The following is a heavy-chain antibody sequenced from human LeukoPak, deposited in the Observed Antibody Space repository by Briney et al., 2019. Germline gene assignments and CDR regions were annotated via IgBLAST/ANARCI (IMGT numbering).Heavy chain of an antibody. CDR2: IYYSEST. CDR3: ARIVAVAGLSIAGYGMDV. V-gene: IGHV4-59*12. D-gene: IGHD6-19*01. Sequence: SETLSLTCTVSGGSISSYYWSWIRQPPGKGLEWIGYIYYSESTNYNPSLKSRVTISVDTSKNQFSLKLSSVTAADTAVYYCARIVAVAGLSIAGYGMDVWGQGTTVTVSS. CDR1: GGSISSYY. J-gene: IGHJ6*02.